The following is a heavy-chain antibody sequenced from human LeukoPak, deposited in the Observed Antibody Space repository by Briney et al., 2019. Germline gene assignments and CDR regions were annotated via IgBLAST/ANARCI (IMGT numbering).Heavy chain of an antibody. CDR2: IIGSGGST. D-gene: IGHD3-16*01. CDR3: FGADS. V-gene: IGHV3-23*01. J-gene: IGHJ4*02. Sequence: PGGSLRLSCAASGFTFSSYAMSWVRQAPGKGLEWGSAIIGSGGSTYYADSVKGRFTISRENSKNTLYLHMNSLRPEDSAVYYCFGADSWGRGTLLTVSS. CDR1: GFTFSSYA.